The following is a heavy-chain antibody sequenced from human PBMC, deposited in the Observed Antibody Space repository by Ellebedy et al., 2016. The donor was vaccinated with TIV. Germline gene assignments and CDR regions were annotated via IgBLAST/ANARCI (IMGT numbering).Heavy chain of an antibody. CDR2: IIPIYGTT. CDR1: GGTFISYS. D-gene: IGHD5-24*01. CDR3: ARLGGGGHNLGYYYRALDV. V-gene: IGHV1-69*13. Sequence: ASVKVSXKASGGTFISYSIAWVRQAPGQGLEWLGGIIPIYGTTNYAPKFRGRVTITADESTNAYMELSSLTSEDSAVYYCARLGGGGHNLGYYYRALDVWGQGTTVIVSS. J-gene: IGHJ6*02.